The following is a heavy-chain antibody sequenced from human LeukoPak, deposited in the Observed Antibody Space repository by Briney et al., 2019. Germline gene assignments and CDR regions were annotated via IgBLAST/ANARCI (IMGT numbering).Heavy chain of an antibody. CDR1: GFTFNSYS. CDR3: ARDTVEWELCAFDF. V-gene: IGHV3-48*01. CDR2: ISSRSTTR. D-gene: IGHD1-26*01. Sequence: HPWGSLRLSCVGSGFTFNSYSMNWVRQAPGKGLEWVSYISSRSTTRYYADSVKGRFTIARDNDNNSLYLQMNSPRAEDTAVYYCARDTVEWELCAFDFWGHGTMVTVSS. J-gene: IGHJ3*01.